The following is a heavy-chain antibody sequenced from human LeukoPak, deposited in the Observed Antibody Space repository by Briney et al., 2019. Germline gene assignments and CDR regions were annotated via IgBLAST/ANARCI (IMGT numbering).Heavy chain of an antibody. V-gene: IGHV1-2*02. J-gene: IGHJ4*02. CDR2: INPNSGDT. D-gene: IGHD2-2*01. Sequence: ASVKVSCKASGYTFTGYYMHWVRQAPGQGFEWMGWINPNSGDTNYAQKLQGRDTMTRDTPISTAHMELSRLRSDDTAVYYCARANPLYCSSTTCLFDYWGQGTLVTVSS. CDR3: ARANPLYCSSTTCLFDY. CDR1: GYTFTGYY.